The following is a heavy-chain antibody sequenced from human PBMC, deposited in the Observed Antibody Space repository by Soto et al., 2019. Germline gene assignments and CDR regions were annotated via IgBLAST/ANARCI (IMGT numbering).Heavy chain of an antibody. V-gene: IGHV4-4*02. CDR3: VRSVPAATWAYNGMDV. J-gene: IGHJ6*02. CDR2: IYHSGTF. D-gene: IGHD2-15*01. CDR1: GGSVESSSC. Sequence: SENVSLTSAVSGGSVESSSCWSWVRQAPGKGLEWIGEIYHSGTFNYNPSLASRVSVSVDKSTNQFSLNLNSVTAADTAVYYCVRSVPAATWAYNGMDVWGQGTTVTVS.